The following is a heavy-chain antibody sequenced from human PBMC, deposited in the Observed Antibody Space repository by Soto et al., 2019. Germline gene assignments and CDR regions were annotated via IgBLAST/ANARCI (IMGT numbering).Heavy chain of an antibody. J-gene: IGHJ3*02. Sequence: QVQLVQSGAEVKKPGSSVKVSCKASGDTFSSYAISWVRQAPGQGLEWMGGIIPIFGTANYAQKFQGRVTITADESTSTAYMELSSLRSEDTAVYYCARDRGYCSGGSCYSSAFDIWGQGTMVTVSS. CDR1: GDTFSSYA. CDR2: IIPIFGTA. D-gene: IGHD2-15*01. CDR3: ARDRGYCSGGSCYSSAFDI. V-gene: IGHV1-69*12.